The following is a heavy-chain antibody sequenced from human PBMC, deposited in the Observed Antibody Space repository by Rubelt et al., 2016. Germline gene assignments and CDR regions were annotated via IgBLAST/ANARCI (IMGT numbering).Heavy chain of an antibody. CDR2: IIPIFGTA. CDR1: GGTFSSYA. J-gene: IGHJ4*02. V-gene: IGHV1-69*01. D-gene: IGHD6-19*01. CDR3: ARDLRGGGEQWLAYYFDY. Sequence: QVQLVQSGAEVKKPGSSVKVSCKASGGTFSSYAISWVRQAPGQGLEWMGGIIPIFGTANYAQKFQGSVTITADESTGTAYMELSSLRAGETAVYYCARDLRGGGEQWLAYYFDYWGQGTLVTVSS.